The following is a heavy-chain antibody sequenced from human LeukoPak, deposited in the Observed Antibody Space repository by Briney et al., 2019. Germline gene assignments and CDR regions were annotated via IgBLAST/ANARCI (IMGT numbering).Heavy chain of an antibody. V-gene: IGHV3-33*01. J-gene: IGHJ4*02. CDR1: GFTFSSYG. D-gene: IGHD3-22*01. CDR2: IWYDGSNK. Sequence: GGSLRLSCAASGFTFSSYGMHWVRQAPGKGLEWVAVIWYDGSNKYYADSVKGRFPISRDNSKNTLYLQMNSLRAGDTAVYYCARKPYDSSGSDYWGQGTLVTVSS. CDR3: ARKPYDSSGSDY.